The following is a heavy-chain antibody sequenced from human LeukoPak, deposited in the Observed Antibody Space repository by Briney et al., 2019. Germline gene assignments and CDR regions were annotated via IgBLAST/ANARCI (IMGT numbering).Heavy chain of an antibody. Sequence: GGSLRLSCAASGFTFSSYSMNWVRQAPGKGLEWVSYISSSSSTIYYADSVKGRFTISRDNAKNSLYLQMNSLGAEDTAVYYCAMWAVDPTADRRVAFDIWGQGTMVTVSS. V-gene: IGHV3-48*04. CDR3: AMWAVDPTADRRVAFDI. D-gene: IGHD6-19*01. CDR2: ISSSSSTI. J-gene: IGHJ3*02. CDR1: GFTFSSYS.